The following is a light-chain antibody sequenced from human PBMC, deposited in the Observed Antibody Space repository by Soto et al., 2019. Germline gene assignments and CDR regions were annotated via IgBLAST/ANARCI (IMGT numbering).Light chain of an antibody. V-gene: IGKV1-5*03. J-gene: IGKJ5*01. CDR2: KAS. CDR3: QQSYNAPIT. CDR1: QSISGW. Sequence: DIQMTQSPSTLSASVGDRVTITCRASQSISGWLAWYQQKPGKAPKLLIYKASSLKSGVPSRFSGSGSGTDFTLTISSLQPEDFATYYCQQSYNAPITFGQGTRLEI.